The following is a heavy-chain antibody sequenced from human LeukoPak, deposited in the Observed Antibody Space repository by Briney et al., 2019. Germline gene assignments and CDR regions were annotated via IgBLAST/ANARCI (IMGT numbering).Heavy chain of an antibody. CDR3: ARNSGSIYPFDY. V-gene: IGHV1-69*05. Sequence: SVKVSCKASGGTFSSYAISWVRQAPGQGLEWMGRIIPIFGTANYAQKFQGRVTITTDESTSTAYMELSSLRSEDRAVYYCARNSGSIYPFDYWGQGTLVTVSS. J-gene: IGHJ4*02. CDR1: GGTFSSYA. D-gene: IGHD3-22*01. CDR2: IIPIFGTA.